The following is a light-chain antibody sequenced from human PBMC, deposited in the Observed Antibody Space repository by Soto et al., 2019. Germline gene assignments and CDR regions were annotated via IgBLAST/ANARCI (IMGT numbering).Light chain of an antibody. CDR3: NSYTNSSAVV. CDR1: RDVIGAYDY. Sequence: QSALTQPASVSGSPGQSITISCAGTRDVIGAYDYVSWYQQHPGNAPKLLVYEVTNRPSGVSDRFSGSKSGNTSSLTIYGLQAEDEADYYCNSYTNSSAVVFGGGTKLTVL. V-gene: IGLV2-14*01. CDR2: EVT. J-gene: IGLJ2*01.